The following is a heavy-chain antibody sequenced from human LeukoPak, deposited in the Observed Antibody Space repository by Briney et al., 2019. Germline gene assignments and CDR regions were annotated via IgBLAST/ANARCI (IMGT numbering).Heavy chain of an antibody. J-gene: IGHJ4*02. V-gene: IGHV4-61*02. CDR3: ARQGYYGSGSYTRFDY. Sequence: SQTLSLTCTVSGGSISSGSYYWSWIRQPAGKGLEWIGRIYTSGSTNYNPSLKSRVTISVDTSKNQFSLKLSSVTAADTAVYYCARQGYYGSGSYTRFDYWGQGTLVTVSS. CDR2: IYTSGST. D-gene: IGHD3-10*01. CDR1: GGSISSGSYY.